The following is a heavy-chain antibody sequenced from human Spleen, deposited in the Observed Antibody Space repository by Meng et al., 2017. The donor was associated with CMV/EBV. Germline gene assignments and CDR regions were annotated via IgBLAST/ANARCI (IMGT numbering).Heavy chain of an antibody. CDR3: ARESSTSTSFDY. CDR2: INHSGST. J-gene: IGHJ4*02. Sequence: GSLRLSCAVYGGSFSGYYWSWIRQPPGKGLEWIGEINHSGSTNYNPSLKSRVTISVDTSKNQFSLKLSSVTAADTAVYYCARESSTSTSFDYWGQGTLVTVSS. V-gene: IGHV4-34*01. CDR1: GGSFSGYY. D-gene: IGHD6-6*01.